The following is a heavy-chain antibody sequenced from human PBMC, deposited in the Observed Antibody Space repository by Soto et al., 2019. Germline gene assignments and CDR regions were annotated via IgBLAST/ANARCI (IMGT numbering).Heavy chain of an antibody. D-gene: IGHD3-10*01. V-gene: IGHV4-39*01. CDR2: IYYSGST. CDR1: GGSISSSSYY. CDR3: AGCYYGSGSYYSISWFAP. J-gene: IGHJ5*02. Sequence: PSETLSLTCTVSGGSISSSSYYWGWIRQPPGKGLEWIGSIYYSGSTYYNPSLKSRVTISVDTSKNQFSLKLSSVTAAETAVYYCAGCYYGSGSYYSISWFAPWGQGTLVTVSS.